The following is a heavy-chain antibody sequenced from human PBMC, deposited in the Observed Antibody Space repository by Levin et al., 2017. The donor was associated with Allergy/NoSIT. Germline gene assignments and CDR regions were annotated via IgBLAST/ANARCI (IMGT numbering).Heavy chain of an antibody. J-gene: IGHJ6*02. D-gene: IGHD2-15*01. CDR1: GGSVSSGSYY. V-gene: IGHV4-61*01. CDR3: ARAGDCSGGSCYSPYYYGMDG. CDR2: IYYSGST. Sequence: SQTLSLTCTVSGGSVSSGSYYWSWIRQPPGKGLEWIGYIYYSGSTNYNPSLKSRVTISVDTSKNQFSLKLSSVTAADTAVYYCARAGDCSGGSCYSPYYYGMDGWGQGTTVTVSS.